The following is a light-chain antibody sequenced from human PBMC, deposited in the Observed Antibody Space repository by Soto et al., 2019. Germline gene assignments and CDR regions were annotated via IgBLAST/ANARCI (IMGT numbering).Light chain of an antibody. V-gene: IGKV3-20*01. CDR3: QQFSSYPLT. CDR1: QTVTNNY. CDR2: DAS. J-gene: IGKJ4*01. Sequence: EIVWAKSPATLSLSTGERATLSCRPSQTVTNNYLAWYQQKPGQAPRLLIYDASSRATGIPDRFSGGGSGTDFTLTISRLEPEDFAVYYCQQFSSYPLTCGGGTKVDIK.